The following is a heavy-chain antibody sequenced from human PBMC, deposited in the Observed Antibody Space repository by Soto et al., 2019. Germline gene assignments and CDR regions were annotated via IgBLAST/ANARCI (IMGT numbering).Heavy chain of an antibody. V-gene: IGHV4-30-4*01. CDR2: IYYSGST. CDR1: GGSISSGDDF. J-gene: IGHJ6*02. Sequence: QVQLQESGPGLVKPSQTLSLTCTVSGGSISSGDDFWTWIRQPPGKGLEWIGYIYYSGSTYYNPSLKSRFTLSVDTSKIRYSLKLSSVTAADTAVYYCARDRAKWKGYSYYGMDVWGQGTTVTVSS. D-gene: IGHD1-20*01. CDR3: ARDRAKWKGYSYYGMDV.